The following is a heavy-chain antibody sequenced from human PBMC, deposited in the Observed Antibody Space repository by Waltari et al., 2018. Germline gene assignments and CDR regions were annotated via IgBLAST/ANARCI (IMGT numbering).Heavy chain of an antibody. V-gene: IGHV4-34*01. J-gene: IGHJ4*02. D-gene: IGHD3-10*01. CDR3: ARERNYGSGSYYNVPPDY. CDR1: GGSFSGYY. CDR2: INHSGST. Sequence: QVQLQQWGAGLLKPSETLSLTCAVYGGSFSGYYWSWIRQPPGKGLEWIGEINHSGSTNYNPSLKSRVTISVDTSKNQFSLKLSSVTAADTAVYYCARERNYGSGSYYNVPPDYWGQGTLVTVSS.